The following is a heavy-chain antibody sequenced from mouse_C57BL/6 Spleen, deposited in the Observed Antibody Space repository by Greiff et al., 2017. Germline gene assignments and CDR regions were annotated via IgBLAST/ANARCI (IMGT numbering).Heavy chain of an antibody. D-gene: IGHD2-4*01. Sequence: VQLQQPGAELVKPGASVKLSCKASGYTFTSYWMHWVKQRPGQGLEWIGMIHPNSGSTNYNEKFKSKATLTVDKSSSTAYMQLSSLTSEDSAVYYCARSDYDYDGVRYFDVWGTGTTVTVSS. CDR3: ARSDYDYDGVRYFDV. V-gene: IGHV1-64*01. J-gene: IGHJ1*03. CDR2: IHPNSGST. CDR1: GYTFTSYW.